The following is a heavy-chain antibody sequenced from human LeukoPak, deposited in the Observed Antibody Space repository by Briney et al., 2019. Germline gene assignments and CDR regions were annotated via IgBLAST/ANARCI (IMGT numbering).Heavy chain of an antibody. CDR2: ITSSSSTI. CDR3: ARVGLGVYGGDY. CDR1: GFTFSSYS. D-gene: IGHD3-16*01. Sequence: GSLRLSCAASGFTFSSYSMNWVRQAPGKGLEWVSYITSSSSTIHYIDSVKGRFTISRDNAKNSVYLQMNSLRAEDTAVYYCARVGLGVYGGDYWGQGALVTVSS. V-gene: IGHV3-48*01. J-gene: IGHJ4*02.